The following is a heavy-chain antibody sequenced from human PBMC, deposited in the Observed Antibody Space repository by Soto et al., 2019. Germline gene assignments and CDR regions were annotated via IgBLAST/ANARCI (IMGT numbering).Heavy chain of an antibody. J-gene: IGHJ5*02. D-gene: IGHD1-26*01. CDR1: GGSISSYY. Sequence: SETLSLTCTVSGGSISSYYWSWIRQPPGKGLEYIGYIYYSGSTNYNPSLKSRVTISVDTSKKQFSLKLSSVTAADTAVYYCARSLYSGSYSNWFDPWGQVTLVTVSS. CDR2: IYYSGST. V-gene: IGHV4-59*01. CDR3: ARSLYSGSYSNWFDP.